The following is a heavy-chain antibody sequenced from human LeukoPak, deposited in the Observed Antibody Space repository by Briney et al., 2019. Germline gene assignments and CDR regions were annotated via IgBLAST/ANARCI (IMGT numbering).Heavy chain of an antibody. Sequence: PSETLSLTCAVYGGSFSGYYWSWIRQPPGKGLEWIEEINHSGSTNYNPSLKSRVTVSVDTSKNQFSLKLSSVTAADTAVYYCARDEAHPNTYYYGSGSYYARLDIWGQGTMVTVSS. V-gene: IGHV4-34*01. J-gene: IGHJ3*02. CDR3: ARDEAHPNTYYYGSGSYYARLDI. CDR2: INHSGST. CDR1: GGSFSGYY. D-gene: IGHD3-10*01.